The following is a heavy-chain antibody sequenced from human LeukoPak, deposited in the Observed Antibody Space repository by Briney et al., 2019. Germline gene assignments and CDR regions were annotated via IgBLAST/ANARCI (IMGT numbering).Heavy chain of an antibody. CDR2: IDHSGNT. Sequence: SETLSLTCTVSGYFISSGYFWGWIRQPPGKGLEWIGSIDHSGNTFYNPSLKSRVTLSVDTSKNQFSLKLSSVTAADTAVYFCARDSYYAFDYWGQGTLVTVSS. CDR3: ARDSYYAFDY. D-gene: IGHD3-10*01. J-gene: IGHJ4*02. V-gene: IGHV4-38-2*02. CDR1: GYFISSGYF.